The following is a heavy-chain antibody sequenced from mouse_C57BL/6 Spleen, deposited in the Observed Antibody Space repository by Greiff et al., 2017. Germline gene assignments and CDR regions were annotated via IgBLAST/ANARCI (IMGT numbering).Heavy chain of an antibody. Sequence: QVQLKQPGAELVRPGTSVKLSCKASGYTFTSYWMHWVKQRPGQGLEWIGVIDPSDSYTNYNQKFKGKATLTVDTSSSTAYMQLSSLTSEDSAVYYCADGGPLGYWGQGTTLTVSS. CDR1: GYTFTSYW. J-gene: IGHJ2*01. V-gene: IGHV1-59*01. CDR2: IDPSDSYT. CDR3: ADGGPLGY.